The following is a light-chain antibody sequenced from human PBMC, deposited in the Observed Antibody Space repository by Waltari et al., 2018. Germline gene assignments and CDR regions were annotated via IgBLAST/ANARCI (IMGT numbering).Light chain of an antibody. J-gene: IGKJ4*01. Sequence: DIQLTQSPSFLSASAVVRVTITCRASQGISSYLVWYQQKPGEAPKLLIHAASSLQSGVPSRFSGSGSGTEFTLTISSLQPEDSATYYCQQVKSYPLTFGGGTKVEIK. CDR1: QGISSY. CDR2: AAS. V-gene: IGKV1-9*01. CDR3: QQVKSYPLT.